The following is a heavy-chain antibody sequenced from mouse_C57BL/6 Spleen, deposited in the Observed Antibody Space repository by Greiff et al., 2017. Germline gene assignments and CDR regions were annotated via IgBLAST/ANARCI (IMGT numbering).Heavy chain of an antibody. J-gene: IGHJ2*01. Sequence: QVQLQQSGAELARPGASVKLSCKASGYTFTSYGISWVKQRTGQGLEWIGEIYPRSGNTYYNEKFKGKATLTADKSSSTAYMELRSLTSEDSAVYFCLYGGYFDYWGQGTTLTVSS. V-gene: IGHV1-81*01. CDR1: GYTFTSYG. CDR3: LYGGYFDY. D-gene: IGHD1-1*01. CDR2: IYPRSGNT.